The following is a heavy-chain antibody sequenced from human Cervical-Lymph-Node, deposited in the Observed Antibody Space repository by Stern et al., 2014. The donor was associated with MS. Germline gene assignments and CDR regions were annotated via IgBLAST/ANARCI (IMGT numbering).Heavy chain of an antibody. J-gene: IGHJ4*02. CDR3: AKGSVGIAAPRNFDY. CDR1: GFTFADYA. CDR2: MSWTSGSI. V-gene: IGHV3-9*01. D-gene: IGHD6-13*01. Sequence: VQLVASGGGLVQPGMSLRLSRAASGFTFADYAMPWVRHAPGKGLEWVSGMSWTSGSIGYADSVKGRFTISRDNAKNSLYLQMNSLRTEDTAFYYCAKGSVGIAAPRNFDYWGQGTLVTVSS.